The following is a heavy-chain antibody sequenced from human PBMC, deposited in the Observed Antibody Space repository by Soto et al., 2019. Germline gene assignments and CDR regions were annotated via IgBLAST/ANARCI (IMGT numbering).Heavy chain of an antibody. V-gene: IGHV4-38-2*01. D-gene: IGHD6-19*01. Sequence: SETLSLTCAVSGYSISSDYYWVWIRQSPEKGLEWIGNIHHSGSPYYNPSRKRRVTMSLDTSKNQFYLNLRSVTAADTAVYYCARGVAVAGRAFDYWGQGTLVTVSS. CDR1: GYSISSDYY. CDR2: IHHSGSP. CDR3: ARGVAVAGRAFDY. J-gene: IGHJ4*02.